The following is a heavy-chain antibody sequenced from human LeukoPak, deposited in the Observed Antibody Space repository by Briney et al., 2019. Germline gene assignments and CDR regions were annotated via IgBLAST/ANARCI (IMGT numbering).Heavy chain of an antibody. CDR3: AKGYYGDYPYWYFDL. J-gene: IGHJ2*01. CDR2: IIPIFGTA. V-gene: IGHV1-69*01. D-gene: IGHD4-17*01. CDR1: GGTFSSYA. Sequence: VASVKVFCKASGGTFSSYAISWVRQAPGQGLEWMGGIIPIFGTANYAQKFQGRVTITADESTSTAYMELSSLRSEDTAVYYCAKGYYGDYPYWYFDLWGRGTLVTVSS.